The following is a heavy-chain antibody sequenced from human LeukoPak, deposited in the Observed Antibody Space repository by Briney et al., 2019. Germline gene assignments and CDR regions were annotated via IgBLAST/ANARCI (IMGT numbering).Heavy chain of an antibody. CDR1: GFTFSNAW. J-gene: IGHJ4*02. CDR3: TTDQGGSYWENH. D-gene: IGHD1-26*01. CDR2: IKSKTDGGKT. V-gene: IGHV3-15*01. Sequence: GGSLRLSCAASGFTFSNAWMNWVRQAPGKGLEWVGRIKSKTDGGKTDYATPVKGRFTISRDDSKNTLYLQMNSLKTEDTAVYNCTTDQGGSYWENHWGQGTLVTVSS.